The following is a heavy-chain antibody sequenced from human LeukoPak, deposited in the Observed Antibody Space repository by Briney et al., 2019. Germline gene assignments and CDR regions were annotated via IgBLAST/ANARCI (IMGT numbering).Heavy chain of an antibody. V-gene: IGHV3-23*01. CDR3: AGELRFLEWLLPIDY. Sequence: PGGPLRLSCAASGFTFSSYAMSWVRQAPGKGLEWVSTMSDSGSGGSTYYADSVKGRFTISRDNSKNTLYLQMNSLRAEDTAVYYCAGELRFLEWLLPIDYWGQGTLVTVSS. D-gene: IGHD3-3*01. CDR2: MSDSGSGGST. CDR1: GFTFSSYA. J-gene: IGHJ4*02.